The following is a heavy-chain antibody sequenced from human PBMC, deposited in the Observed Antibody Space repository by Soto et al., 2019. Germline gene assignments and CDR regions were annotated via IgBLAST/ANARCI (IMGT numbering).Heavy chain of an antibody. CDR3: AKDSHMVRGVSDAFDI. CDR2: ISGSGGST. D-gene: IGHD3-10*01. CDR1: GFTFSSYA. J-gene: IGHJ3*02. V-gene: IGHV3-23*01. Sequence: PGGSLRLSCAASGFTFSSYAMSWVRQAPGKGLEWVSAISGSGGSTYYADSVKGRFTISRDNSKNTLYLQMNSLRAEDTAVYYCAKDSHMVRGVSDAFDIWSQGTMVTVSS.